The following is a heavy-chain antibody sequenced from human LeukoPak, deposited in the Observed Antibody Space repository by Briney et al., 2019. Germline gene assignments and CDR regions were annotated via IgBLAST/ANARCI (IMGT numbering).Heavy chain of an antibody. Sequence: GGSLRLSCAASGFTFSSYAMSWVRQAPGKGLEWVSAISGSGGRTYYADSVKGRLTIYRENSKNTLYLQSNSMRAEDTAVYYCAKCGGDIVVVPAAMDFDYWGQGTLVTVSS. CDR3: AKCGGDIVVVPAAMDFDY. V-gene: IGHV3-23*01. J-gene: IGHJ4*02. D-gene: IGHD2-2*01. CDR1: GFTFSSYA. CDR2: ISGSGGRT.